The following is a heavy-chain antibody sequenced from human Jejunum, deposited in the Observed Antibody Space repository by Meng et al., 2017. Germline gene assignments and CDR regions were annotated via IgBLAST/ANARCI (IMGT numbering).Heavy chain of an antibody. J-gene: IGHJ4*02. CDR2: INTNTGNP. Sequence: QVHLVQSGSELKKPGASVKGSCKASGYTINTYAIKWVRQAPGQGLEWMGYINTNTGNPSYAQGFKGRFVFSLDTSVTTEYLQISNLKAEDTAMYYCAKDPTGAWNSDFWGQGTLVTVSS. V-gene: IGHV7-4-1*02. CDR3: AKDPTGAWNSDF. CDR1: GYTINTYA. D-gene: IGHD1-7*01.